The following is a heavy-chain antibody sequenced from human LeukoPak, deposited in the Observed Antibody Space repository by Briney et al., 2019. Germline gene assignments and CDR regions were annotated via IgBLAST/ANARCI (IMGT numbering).Heavy chain of an antibody. CDR3: ATDLLGKVAHLHRSYH. CDR2: FDPEDGET. Sequence: RASVKVSCKASGYTFTGYYMHWVRQAPGKGLEWMGGFDPEDGETIYAQRFQDRVTMTEDTFRDTAYMELSSLRSEDTAVCYCATDLLGKVAHLHRSYHWGQGTLATVSS. J-gene: IGHJ4*02. D-gene: IGHD2-21*01. CDR1: GYTFTGYY. V-gene: IGHV1-24*01.